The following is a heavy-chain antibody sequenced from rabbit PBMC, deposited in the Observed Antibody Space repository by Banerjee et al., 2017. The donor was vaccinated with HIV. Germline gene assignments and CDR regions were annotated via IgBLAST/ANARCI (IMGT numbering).Heavy chain of an antibody. J-gene: IGHJ4*01. CDR3: ARDLTGVTGWNFNL. CDR2: IDPVFAST. V-gene: IGHV1S47*01. Sequence: QEQLVESGGGLVQPGGSLKLSCKASGFDFSSYGVSWVRQAPGKGLEWIGYIDPVFASTYYANWVNGRFTISSHNAQNTLYLQLNSLTAADTATYFCARDLTGVTGWNFNLWGQGTLV. D-gene: IGHD7-1*01. CDR1: GFDFSSYG.